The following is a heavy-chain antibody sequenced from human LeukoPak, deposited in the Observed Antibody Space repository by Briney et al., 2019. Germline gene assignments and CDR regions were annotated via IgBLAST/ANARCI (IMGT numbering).Heavy chain of an antibody. Sequence: PGGSLRLSCAASGFNVSRNYMSWVRQAPGRGLECVSVIYGGGPTYYADSVKGRFTISRDTAKNTLYLQMHSLRGEDTAVYFCARDLGIAGTTHAFDIWGHGTMVTVDS. CDR3: ARDLGIAGTTHAFDI. CDR1: GFNVSRNY. CDR2: IYGGGPT. D-gene: IGHD1-14*01. J-gene: IGHJ3*02. V-gene: IGHV3-53*01.